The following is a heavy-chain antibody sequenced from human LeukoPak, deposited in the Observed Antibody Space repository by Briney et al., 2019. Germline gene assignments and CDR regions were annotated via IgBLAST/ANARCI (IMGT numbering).Heavy chain of an antibody. CDR3: ARHYGP. CDR1: GGSISSSFNY. Sequence: PSETLSLTCTVSGGSISSSFNYWAWIRQPPGKGLEWIGSIYESRSAYYNPSLKSRITMSVDTSENQFSLKLTSVTAADTAVYYCARHYGPWGQGTLVTVSS. J-gene: IGHJ5*02. V-gene: IGHV4-39*01. CDR2: IYESRSA. D-gene: IGHD3-16*01.